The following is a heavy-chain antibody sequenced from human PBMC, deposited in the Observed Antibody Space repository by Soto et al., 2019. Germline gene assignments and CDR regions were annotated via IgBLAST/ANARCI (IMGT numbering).Heavy chain of an antibody. D-gene: IGHD4-17*01. V-gene: IGHV2-5*01. CDR1: GFSLTTPGAG. J-gene: IGHJ5*02. CDR3: AHRGYGNYPRDGWFDP. CDR2: TYWNDDT. Sequence: QITLKESGPTLVKPTQTLTLTCTFSGFSLTTPGAGVGWIRQPPGKDLEWLALTYWNDDTRYNPSLKSRLIITKDNSKNQVVLTMTNMDPVDTATYYCAHRGYGNYPRDGWFDPWGQGIQVIVSS.